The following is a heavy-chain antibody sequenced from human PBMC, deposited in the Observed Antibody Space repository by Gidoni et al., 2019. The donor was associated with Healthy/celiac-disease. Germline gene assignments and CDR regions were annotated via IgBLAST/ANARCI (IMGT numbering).Heavy chain of an antibody. Sequence: VQLVESGGGVVQSGGSLRLFRSAYGVTFSSYEMNWVRQAPGKGLGWVSYISSSSGTICYADSVKGRFTISRDNAKNSLYLQMNSLRAEDTAVYYCARDGSGNWYFDLWGRGTLVTVSS. CDR3: ARDGSGNWYFDL. V-gene: IGHV3-48*03. D-gene: IGHD3-10*01. CDR2: ISSSSGTI. CDR1: GVTFSSYE. J-gene: IGHJ2*01.